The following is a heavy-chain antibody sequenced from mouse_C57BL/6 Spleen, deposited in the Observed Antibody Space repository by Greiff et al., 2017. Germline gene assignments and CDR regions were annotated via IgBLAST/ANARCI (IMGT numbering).Heavy chain of an antibody. CDR2: IYPGSGST. J-gene: IGHJ3*01. CDR3: ARREKTWFAY. CDR1: GYTFTSYW. Sequence: QVQLKQPGAELVKPGASVKMSCKASGYTFTSYWITWVKQRPGQGLAWIGDIYPGSGSTNYNEKFKSKATLTVDTSSSTAYMQLSSLTSEDSAVYYCARREKTWFAYWGQGTLVTVSA. V-gene: IGHV1-55*01.